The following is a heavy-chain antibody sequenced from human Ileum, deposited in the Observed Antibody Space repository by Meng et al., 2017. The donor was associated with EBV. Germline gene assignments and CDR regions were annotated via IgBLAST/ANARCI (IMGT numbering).Heavy chain of an antibody. CDR3: ARDKIAVAGITGDY. D-gene: IGHD6-19*01. CDR1: WYTFTSSS. CDR2: ININTGNP. V-gene: IGHV7-4-1*01. J-gene: IGHJ4*02. Sequence: QVHLVHSGSEVKKPGDSVKVSCQAAWYTFTSSSMNWVRHAPGQGLEWMGWININTGNPTYAQGFTGRFVFSLDTSVSTAYLQIDSLKAEDTAVYYCARDKIAVAGITGDYWGQGTLVTVSS.